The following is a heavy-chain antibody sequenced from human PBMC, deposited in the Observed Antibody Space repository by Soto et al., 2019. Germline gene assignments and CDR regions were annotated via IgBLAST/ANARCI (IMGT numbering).Heavy chain of an antibody. Sequence: SETLSLTCAVYGGSFSGYYWSWIRQPPGKGLEWIGEINHSGSTNYNPSLKSRVTISVDTSKNQFSLKLSSVTAADTAVYYCARKKNYYDSSGYDYWGQGTLVTVSS. CDR2: INHSGST. CDR3: ARKKNYYDSSGYDY. D-gene: IGHD3-22*01. J-gene: IGHJ4*02. V-gene: IGHV4-34*01. CDR1: GGSFSGYY.